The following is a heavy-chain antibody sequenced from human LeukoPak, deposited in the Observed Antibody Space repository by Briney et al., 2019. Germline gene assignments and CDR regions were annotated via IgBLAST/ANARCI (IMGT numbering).Heavy chain of an antibody. Sequence: PSETLSLTCTVSGGSISNYYWNWIRQPAGKGLEWIGRIYSSGTTNYNPSLKSRPTMSVDTSKNQFSLNLSSVTAADTAVYYCAREGAVAGRGNDYWGQGTLVTVSS. J-gene: IGHJ4*02. V-gene: IGHV4-4*07. D-gene: IGHD6-19*01. CDR2: IYSSGTT. CDR1: GGSISNYY. CDR3: AREGAVAGRGNDY.